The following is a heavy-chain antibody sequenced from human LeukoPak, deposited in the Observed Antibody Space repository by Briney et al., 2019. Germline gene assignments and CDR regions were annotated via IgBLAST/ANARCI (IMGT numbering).Heavy chain of an antibody. D-gene: IGHD5-18*01. V-gene: IGHV4-39*01. CDR1: GDPISSSNFH. J-gene: IGHJ5*02. CDR2: IDYRGRT. CDR3: VRRVNTYGGWFDR. Sequence: PSETPSLTCSVSGDPISSSNFHWGWIRPSPGKGLEWIGTIDYRGRTFYNPSLNNRVTISADTSRNQLSLKLSSVTATDTAIYYCVRRVNTYGGWFDRWGQGALVTVSS.